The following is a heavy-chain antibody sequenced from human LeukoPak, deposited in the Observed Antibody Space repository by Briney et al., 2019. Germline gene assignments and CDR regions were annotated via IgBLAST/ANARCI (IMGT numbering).Heavy chain of an antibody. D-gene: IGHD3-10*01. V-gene: IGHV4-39*01. J-gene: IGHJ4*02. CDR2: IYYSGST. CDR1: GGSISSSSYY. CDR3: ARSGSYWFDY. Sequence: SETLSLTCTVSGGSISSSSYYWGWIRQPPGKGLEWIGSIYYSGSTYYNPSLKSRDTISVDTSKNQFSLKLSSVTAADTAVYYCARSGSYWFDYWGQGTLVTVSS.